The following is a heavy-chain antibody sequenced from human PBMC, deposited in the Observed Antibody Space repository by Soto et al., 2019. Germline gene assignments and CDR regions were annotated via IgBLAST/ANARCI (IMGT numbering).Heavy chain of an antibody. CDR2: FDPEDGET. Sequence: ASVKVSCKVSGYTLTELSMHWVRQAPGKGLEWMGGFDPEDGETIYAQKFQGRVTMTEDTSTDTAYMELSSLRSENTAVYYCATDYTEMATIGVYWGQGTLVAVSS. CDR1: GYTLTELS. J-gene: IGHJ4*02. V-gene: IGHV1-24*01. D-gene: IGHD5-12*01. CDR3: ATDYTEMATIGVY.